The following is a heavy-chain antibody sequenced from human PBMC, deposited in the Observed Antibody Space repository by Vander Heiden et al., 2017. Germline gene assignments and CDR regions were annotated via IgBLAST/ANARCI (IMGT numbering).Heavy chain of an antibody. CDR3: AKANVVGAPGLNSGMDV. D-gene: IGHD1-26*01. Sequence: EVQPLESGGGLVQPGGSLTLSCAASGFAFSSYAMTWVRQAPGKGLQWVSGISGNGGITDYADSVRGRFTISRDNSKKTIYLQMSGLRVEDMAVYYCAKANVVGAPGLNSGMDVWGQGTTVTVSS. J-gene: IGHJ6*02. V-gene: IGHV3-23*01. CDR1: GFAFSSYA. CDR2: ISGNGGIT.